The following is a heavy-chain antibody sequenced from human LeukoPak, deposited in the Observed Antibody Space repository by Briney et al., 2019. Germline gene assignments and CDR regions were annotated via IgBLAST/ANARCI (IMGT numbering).Heavy chain of an antibody. D-gene: IGHD3-10*01. Sequence: PSETLSLTCTVSGGSISSYYWSWIRQPPGKGLGWIGYIYYSGSTNYNPSLKSRVTISVDTSKNQFSLKLSSVTAADTAVYYCARADYYGSGSYLQNFDYWGQGTLVTVSS. CDR2: IYYSGST. J-gene: IGHJ4*02. CDR3: ARADYYGSGSYLQNFDY. V-gene: IGHV4-59*01. CDR1: GGSISSYY.